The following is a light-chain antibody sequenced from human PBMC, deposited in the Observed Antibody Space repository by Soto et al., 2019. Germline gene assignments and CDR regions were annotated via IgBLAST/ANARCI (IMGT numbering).Light chain of an antibody. CDR3: QQSYSTPRT. CDR1: QSISSY. V-gene: IGKV1-39*01. J-gene: IGKJ1*01. Sequence: DIQMTQSPSSLSASAGDRVTITCRSSQSISSYLNWYQQKPGKAPKFLMYAASSLQSGVPSRFSGSGSGTDFTLTISSLQPEDFATYYCQQSYSTPRTFGQGTKVDI. CDR2: AAS.